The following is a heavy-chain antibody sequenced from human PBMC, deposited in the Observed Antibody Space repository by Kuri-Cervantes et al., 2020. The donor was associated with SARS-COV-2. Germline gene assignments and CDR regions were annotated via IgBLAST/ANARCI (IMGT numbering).Heavy chain of an antibody. CDR1: GFTFSTSW. J-gene: IGHJ4*02. Sequence: LSLTCAASGFTFSTSWMSWVRQAPGKGLVWVSRINSDGSSTSYADSVKGRFTISRDNAKNTLYLQMNSLRAEDTAVYYCARLGSGGSYYFDYWGQGTLVTVSS. CDR3: ARLGSGGSYYFDY. D-gene: IGHD1-26*01. V-gene: IGHV3-74*01. CDR2: INSDGSST.